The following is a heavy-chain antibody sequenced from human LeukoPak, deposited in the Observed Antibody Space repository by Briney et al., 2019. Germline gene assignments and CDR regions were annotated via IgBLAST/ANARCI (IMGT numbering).Heavy chain of an antibody. Sequence: ASVKVSCKASGYTFTSYAMNWVRQAPGQGLEWMGWINTNTGNPTYAQGFTGRFVFSLDTSVSTAYLQISRLKAEDTAVYYCARTGGNTIFGVVIIREFDYWGQGTLVTVSS. D-gene: IGHD3-3*01. CDR1: GYTFTSYA. V-gene: IGHV7-4-1*02. J-gene: IGHJ4*02. CDR3: ARTGGNTIFGVVIIREFDY. CDR2: INTNTGNP.